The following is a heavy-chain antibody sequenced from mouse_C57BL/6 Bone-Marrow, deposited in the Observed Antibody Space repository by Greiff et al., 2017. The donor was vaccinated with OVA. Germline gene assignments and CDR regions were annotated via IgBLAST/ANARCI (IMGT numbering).Heavy chain of an antibody. D-gene: IGHD4-1*01. CDR1: GYTFTDYN. CDR3: ARSRPGTGFAY. CDR2: INPNNGGT. J-gene: IGHJ3*01. V-gene: IGHV1-22*01. Sequence: VHVKQSGPELVKPGASVKMSCKASGYTFTDYNMHWVKQSHGKSLEWIGYINPNNGGTSYNQKFKGKATLTVNKSSSTAYMELRSLTSEDSAVYYCARSRPGTGFAYWGQGTLVTVSA.